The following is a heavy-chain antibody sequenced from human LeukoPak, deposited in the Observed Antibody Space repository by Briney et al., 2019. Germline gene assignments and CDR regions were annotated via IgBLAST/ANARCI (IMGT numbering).Heavy chain of an antibody. CDR1: GFTFSSYE. J-gene: IGHJ4*02. D-gene: IGHD2-21*02. CDR2: VSRSASHI. V-gene: IGHV3-21*01. Sequence: GGSLRLSCAASGFTFSSYEMNWVRQAPGKGLEWVSSVSRSASHIYYADSVKGRFTISRDNAKNSLYLQMNSLRAEDTAVYYCARDFCSGGACYAFNFWGQGTLVTVSS. CDR3: ARDFCSGGACYAFNF.